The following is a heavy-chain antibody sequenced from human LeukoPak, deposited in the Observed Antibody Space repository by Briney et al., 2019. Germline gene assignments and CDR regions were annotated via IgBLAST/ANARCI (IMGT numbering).Heavy chain of an antibody. D-gene: IGHD4-17*01. J-gene: IGHJ4*02. CDR2: IYYSRST. CDR3: ARDVTTTVTSYFDY. V-gene: IGHV4-59*01. CDR1: GGSISSYY. Sequence: SETLSLTCTVSGGSISSYYWSWIRQPPGKGPEWIGYIYYSRSTNYNPSLKSRVTISVDTSKNQFSLKLSSVTAADTAVYYCARDVTTTVTSYFDYWGQGTLVTVSS.